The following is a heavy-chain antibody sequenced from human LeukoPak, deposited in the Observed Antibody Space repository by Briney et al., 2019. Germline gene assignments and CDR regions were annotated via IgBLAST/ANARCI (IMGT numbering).Heavy chain of an antibody. D-gene: IGHD1-1*01. CDR3: ARVGGTNYYYYGMDV. Sequence: SETLSLTCTVSGGSISTHYWSWMRQPPGKGLEWIGYIYYSGSTNYNPSLKSRVTISVDTSKNQFSLKLSSVTAADTAVYYCARVGGTNYYYYGMDVWGQGTTVTVSS. CDR1: GGSISTHY. CDR2: IYYSGST. J-gene: IGHJ6*02. V-gene: IGHV4-59*11.